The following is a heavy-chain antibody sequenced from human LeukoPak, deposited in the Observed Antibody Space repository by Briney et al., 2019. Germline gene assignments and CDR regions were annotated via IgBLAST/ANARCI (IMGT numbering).Heavy chain of an antibody. J-gene: IGHJ5*02. Sequence: PSETLSLTCAVYGGSFSGYYWSWIRQPPGKGLEWIGEINHSGSTNYNPSLKSRVTISVGTSKNQFSLKLSSVTAADTAVYYCASRYYYCSSTSCYWFDPWGQGTLVTVSS. V-gene: IGHV4-34*01. D-gene: IGHD2-2*01. CDR1: GGSFSGYY. CDR3: ASRYYYCSSTSCYWFDP. CDR2: INHSGST.